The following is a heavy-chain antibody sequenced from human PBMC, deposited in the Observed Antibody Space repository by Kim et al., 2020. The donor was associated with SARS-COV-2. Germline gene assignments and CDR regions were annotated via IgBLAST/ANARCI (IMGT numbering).Heavy chain of an antibody. CDR2: ITWDGHTT. V-gene: IGHV3-43*01. J-gene: IGHJ4*02. CDR1: GFTFDHYI. Sequence: GGSLRLSCAASGFTFDHYIMYWVRQAPGKGLEWVSLITWDGHTTYYADSVKGRFTVSRDNGKNALYLQLRSLRTDDTALYYCAKGKEAYSSSWDEFDCWGQGTLVTVSS. D-gene: IGHD6-13*01. CDR3: AKGKEAYSSSWDEFDC.